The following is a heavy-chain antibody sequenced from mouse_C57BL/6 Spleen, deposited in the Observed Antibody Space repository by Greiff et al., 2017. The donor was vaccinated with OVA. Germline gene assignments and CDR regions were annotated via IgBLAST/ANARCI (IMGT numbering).Heavy chain of an antibody. CDR1: GYAFSSYW. Sequence: LQQSGASVKISCKASGYAFSSYWMNWVKQRPGKGLEWIGQIYPGDGDTNYNGKFKGKATLTADKSSSTAYMQLSSLTSEDSAVYFCARLGDYGWFAYWGKGTLVTVAA. V-gene: IGHV1-80*01. D-gene: IGHD2-4*01. J-gene: IGHJ3*01. CDR2: IYPGDGDT. CDR3: ARLGDYGWFAY.